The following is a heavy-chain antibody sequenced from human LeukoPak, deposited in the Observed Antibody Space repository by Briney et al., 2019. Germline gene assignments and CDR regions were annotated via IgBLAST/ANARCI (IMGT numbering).Heavy chain of an antibody. CDR2: INPNSGNT. CDR1: GYTFTSYD. V-gene: IGHV1-8*01. D-gene: IGHD2-2*01. J-gene: IGHJ6*03. Sequence: ASVKVSCKASGYTFTSYDINWVRQATGQGLEWMGWINPNSGNTGYAQKFQGRVTMTRNTSISTAYMELSSLRSEDTAVYYCARGWGTCSSTSCRDYYYYYMDVWGKGTTVTVSS. CDR3: ARGWGTCSSTSCRDYYYYYMDV.